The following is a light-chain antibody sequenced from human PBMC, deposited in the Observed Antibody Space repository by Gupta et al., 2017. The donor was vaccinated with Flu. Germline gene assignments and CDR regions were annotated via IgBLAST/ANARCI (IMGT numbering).Light chain of an antibody. CDR1: QNIGRS. CDR3: QQRGILPRT. CDR2: YTS. J-gene: IGKJ1*01. V-gene: IGKV6-21*01. Sequence: EILLTHSPDCQSVAPKEKVTITFRASQNIGRSLHWYRQKPEQSPELLIRYTSQYGSGIPSRFSGSGSGTDFTLTIKGLEAEDAATYYCQQRGILPRTFGQGTKVEIK.